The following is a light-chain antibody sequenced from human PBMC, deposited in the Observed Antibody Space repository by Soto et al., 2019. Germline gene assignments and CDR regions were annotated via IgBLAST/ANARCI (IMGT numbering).Light chain of an antibody. Sequence: DIQMTQSPSSLSASVGDRVTITCRASQGITDYLAWYQQKPGQVPNLLIYAASTLQSGVPSRFSGSGSGTDFTLTIACLQPEDVATEYCQNYNSAPWTFGQGTKVEIK. CDR3: QNYNSAPWT. CDR1: QGITDY. J-gene: IGKJ1*01. V-gene: IGKV1-27*01. CDR2: AAS.